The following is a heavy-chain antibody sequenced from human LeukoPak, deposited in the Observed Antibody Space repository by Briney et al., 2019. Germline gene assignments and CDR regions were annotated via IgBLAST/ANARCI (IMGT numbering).Heavy chain of an antibody. CDR1: GGSISSYY. CDR2: IYYSGST. V-gene: IGHV4-59*01. D-gene: IGHD6-13*01. CDR3: ARGWPPYYGMDV. J-gene: IGHJ6*02. Sequence: SGTLSLTCTVSGGSISSYYWSWIRQPPGKGLEWIGYIYYSGSTNYNPSLKSRVTISVDTSKNQFSLKLSSVTAADTAVYYCARGWPPYYGMDVWGQGTTVTVSS.